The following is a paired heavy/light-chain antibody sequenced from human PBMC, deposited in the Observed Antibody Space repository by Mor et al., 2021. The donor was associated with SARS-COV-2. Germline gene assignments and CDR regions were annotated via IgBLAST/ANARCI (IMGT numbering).Heavy chain of an antibody. CDR2: ISSGGSYI. Sequence: EVQLVESGGGLVKPGGSLRLSCAASGFTFNDYTMNWVRQAPGKGLEWVSSISSGGSYIYYADSVKGRFTISRDNAKNSLYLQMNSLRAEDTAVYFCARDRPVTNMNYYYGMDVWGQGTTVTVSS. D-gene: IGHD4-4*01. V-gene: IGHV3-21*01. J-gene: IGHJ6*02. CDR3: ARDRPVTNMNYYYGMDV. CDR1: GFTFNDYT.
Light chain of an antibody. CDR2: AAS. Sequence: DIQMTQSPSSLSASVGDRVTITCRASQGISNYLAWFQQKPGKAPKSLIYAASSLQSGVPSRFSGSGSETDFTLTISSLQPEDFATYYCQQYKGYPRTFGQGTKVEIK. V-gene: IGKV1-16*01. CDR3: QQYKGYPRT. CDR1: QGISNY. J-gene: IGKJ1*01.